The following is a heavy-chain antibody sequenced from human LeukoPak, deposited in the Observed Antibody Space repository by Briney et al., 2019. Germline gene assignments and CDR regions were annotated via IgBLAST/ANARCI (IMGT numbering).Heavy chain of an antibody. CDR2: ISSSSSTI. J-gene: IGHJ4*02. Sequence: GGSLRLSCAASGFTFSSYSMNWVRQAPGKGLEWVSYISSSSSTIYYADSVKGRFTISRDNSKNTLYLQMNSLRAEDTAVYYCAKDITRYGGNAVDYWGQGTLVTVSS. D-gene: IGHD4-23*01. V-gene: IGHV3-48*01. CDR3: AKDITRYGGNAVDY. CDR1: GFTFSSYS.